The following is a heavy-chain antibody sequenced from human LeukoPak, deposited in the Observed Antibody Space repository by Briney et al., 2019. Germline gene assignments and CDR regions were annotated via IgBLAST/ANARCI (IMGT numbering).Heavy chain of an antibody. CDR3: ARDSNIVVVHWFDP. D-gene: IGHD2-2*01. J-gene: IGHJ5*02. V-gene: IGHV1-2*02. CDR2: INPNSGGT. CDR1: GCTFTGYY. Sequence: ASVKVFCKASGCTFTGYYMHWVRQAPGQVLEWMGWINPNSGGTNYAQKFQGRVTMTRDTSISTDYMALSRLRSDDTAVYYCARDSNIVVVHWFDPWGQGTLVTVSS.